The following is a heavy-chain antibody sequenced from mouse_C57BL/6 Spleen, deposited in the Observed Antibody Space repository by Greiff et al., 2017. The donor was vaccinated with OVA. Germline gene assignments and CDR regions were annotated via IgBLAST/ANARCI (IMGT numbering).Heavy chain of an antibody. CDR1: GFTIKDDY. V-gene: IGHV14-4*01. Sequence: VQLKQSGAELVRPGASVKLSCTASGFTIKDDYMHWVKQRPEQGLEWIGWIDPENGDTEYASKFQGKATITADTSSNTAYLQLSSLTSEDTVVYYCTTVITTVVARGFDAMDYWGQGTSVTVSS. CDR3: TTVITTVVARGFDAMDY. CDR2: IDPENGDT. D-gene: IGHD1-1*01. J-gene: IGHJ4*01.